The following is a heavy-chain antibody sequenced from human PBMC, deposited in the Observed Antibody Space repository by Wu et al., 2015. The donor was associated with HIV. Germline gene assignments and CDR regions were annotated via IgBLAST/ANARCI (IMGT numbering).Heavy chain of an antibody. V-gene: IGHV1-2*02. D-gene: IGHD3-16*01. CDR3: VRGARGMPKGAFDI. Sequence: QVQLVQPGSEVKKPGASVKVSCKSSGYTFTSYYIHWLRQAPGQGLEWMAWITPNSGGXNSAQMFQGRVTMTRDTSITTVYLELSSLTSDDTAVYYCVRGARGMPKGAFDIWGQGTLVHCLF. CDR2: ITPNSGGX. CDR1: GYTFTSYY. J-gene: IGHJ3*02.